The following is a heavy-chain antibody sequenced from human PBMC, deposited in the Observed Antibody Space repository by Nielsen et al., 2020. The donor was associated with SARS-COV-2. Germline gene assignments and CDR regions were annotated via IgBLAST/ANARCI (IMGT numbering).Heavy chain of an antibody. J-gene: IGHJ6*02. CDR3: AKIDAGGDYYYGMDV. CDR2: ISYDGSNK. Sequence: GGSLRLSCAASGFTFSSYGMHWVRQAPGKGLEWVAVISYDGSNKYYADSVKGRFTISRDNSKNTLYLQMNSLRAEDTAVYYCAKIDAGGDYYYGMDVWGQGTTVTVSS. V-gene: IGHV3-30*18. D-gene: IGHD3-10*01. CDR1: GFTFSSYG.